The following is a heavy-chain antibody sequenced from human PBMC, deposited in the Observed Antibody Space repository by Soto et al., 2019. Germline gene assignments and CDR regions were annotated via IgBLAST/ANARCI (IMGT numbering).Heavy chain of an antibody. Sequence: PGGSLRLSCAASGFTFSSYAMHWVRQAPGKGLEYVSAISSNGGSTYYANSVKGRFTISRDNSKNTLYLQMGSLRAEDMAVYYCARDPLAVAGSGYYYYMDVWGKGTTVTGSS. CDR1: GFTFSSYA. CDR3: ARDPLAVAGSGYYYYMDV. CDR2: ISSNGGST. V-gene: IGHV3-64*01. D-gene: IGHD6-19*01. J-gene: IGHJ6*03.